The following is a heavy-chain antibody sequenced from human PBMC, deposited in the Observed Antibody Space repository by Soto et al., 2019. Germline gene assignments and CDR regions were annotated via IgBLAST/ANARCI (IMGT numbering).Heavy chain of an antibody. V-gene: IGHV4-34*01. CDR2: INHSGST. D-gene: IGHD4-17*01. Sequence: QVHLQQWGAGLLKPSETLSLTCAVYGGSFSGYYWSWIRQAPGKGLEWIGEINHSGSTNFNPSLKSRVTISVDKSQNHISLNLTSVTAADTAVYYWSSHLKTTVTVNWYFDLWGRGTLVTVSS. CDR1: GGSFSGYY. J-gene: IGHJ2*01. CDR3: SSHLKTTVTVNWYFDL.